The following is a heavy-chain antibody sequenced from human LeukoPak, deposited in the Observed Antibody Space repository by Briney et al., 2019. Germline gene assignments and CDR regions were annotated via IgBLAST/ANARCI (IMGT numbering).Heavy chain of an antibody. CDR3: ARMFSLDIVVVVAATDDAFDI. V-gene: IGHV3-33*01. Sequence: GGSLRLSCAASGFTFSSYGMHWVRQAPGKGLEWVAVIWYDGSNKYYADSVKGRFTISRDNSKNTLYLQMNSLRAEDTAVYYCARMFSLDIVVVVAATDDAFDIWGQGTMVTVSS. J-gene: IGHJ3*02. CDR2: IWYDGSNK. CDR1: GFTFSSYG. D-gene: IGHD2-15*01.